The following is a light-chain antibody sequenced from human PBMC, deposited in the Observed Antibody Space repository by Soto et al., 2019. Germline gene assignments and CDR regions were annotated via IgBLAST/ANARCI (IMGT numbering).Light chain of an antibody. CDR3: LQYHNLWA. J-gene: IGKJ1*01. CDR1: QNPYYN. V-gene: IGKV3-15*01. CDR2: RAS. Sequence: ILMTQSPATVSVSPGESATLSGRASQNPYYNVDWDQQRPGQAPRLLIYRASTRAPGVPARFSGSGTGSELTLTISSLQPEDFPVYSCLQYHNLWAFGQGTKVQI.